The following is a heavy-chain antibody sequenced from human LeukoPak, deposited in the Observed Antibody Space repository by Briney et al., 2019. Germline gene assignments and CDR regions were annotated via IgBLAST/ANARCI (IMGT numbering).Heavy chain of an antibody. J-gene: IGHJ2*01. Sequence: GGSLRLSCAASGFTFSDYYMSWIRQAPGKGLEWLSYISSSGSTTHYAASVKGRLTISRDNANNSLHLQMNSLTVEDTAIFYCARTTITDRYYYFDLWGRGTLVTVSS. CDR2: ISSSGSTT. V-gene: IGHV3-11*04. CDR3: ARTTITDRYYYFDL. D-gene: IGHD1-1*01. CDR1: GFTFSDYY.